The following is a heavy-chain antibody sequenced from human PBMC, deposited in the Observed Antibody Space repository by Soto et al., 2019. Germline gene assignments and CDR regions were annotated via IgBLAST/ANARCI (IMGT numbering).Heavy chain of an antibody. D-gene: IGHD4-17*01. CDR2: ISYDGSNK. Sequence: GGSLRLSCAASGFTFSSYAMHWVRQAPGKGLEWVAVISYDGSNKYYADSVKGRFTISRDNSKNTLYLQMNSLRAEDTAVYYCAREDYGRGNYFDYWGQGTLVTVSS. V-gene: IGHV3-30-3*01. J-gene: IGHJ4*02. CDR3: AREDYGRGNYFDY. CDR1: GFTFSSYA.